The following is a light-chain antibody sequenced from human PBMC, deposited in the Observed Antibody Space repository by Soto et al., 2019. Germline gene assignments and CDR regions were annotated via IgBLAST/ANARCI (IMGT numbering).Light chain of an antibody. CDR3: QQYNNWPWT. J-gene: IGKJ1*01. CDR1: QSVSSY. Sequence: NVLTQSPGTLSVSPWERATLSCRASQSVSSYLAWYQQKPGQAPRLLIYDASNRATGIPVRFSGSGSGTEFTLTISSLQSEDFAVYYCQQYNNWPWTFGQGTKVDI. CDR2: DAS. V-gene: IGKV3-15*01.